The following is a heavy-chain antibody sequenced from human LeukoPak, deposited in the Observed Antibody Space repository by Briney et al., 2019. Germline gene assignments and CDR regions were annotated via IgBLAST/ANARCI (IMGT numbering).Heavy chain of an antibody. J-gene: IGHJ4*02. D-gene: IGHD1-26*01. CDR3: ARDLRGSYPDYYFDY. CDR2: INPSGGST. Sequence: ASVKVFCKASGYTFTSYYMHWVRQAPGQGLEWMGIINPSGGSTSYAQKFQGRVTMTRDTSTSTVYMELSSLRSEDTAVYYCARDLRGSYPDYYFDYWGQGTLVTVSS. V-gene: IGHV1-46*01. CDR1: GYTFTSYY.